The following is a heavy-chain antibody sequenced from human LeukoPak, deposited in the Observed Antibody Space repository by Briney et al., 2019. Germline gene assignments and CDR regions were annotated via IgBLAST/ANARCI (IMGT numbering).Heavy chain of an antibody. CDR1: GYTFTGYY. CDR3: ARDLPIPLIVVVPAASY. Sequence: ASVKVSCKASGYTFTGYYTHWVRQAPGQGLEWMGWINPNSGGTNYAQKFQGRVTMTRDTSISTAYMELSRLRSDDTAVYYCARDLPIPLIVVVPAASYWGQGTLVTVSS. D-gene: IGHD2-2*01. J-gene: IGHJ4*02. V-gene: IGHV1-2*02. CDR2: INPNSGGT.